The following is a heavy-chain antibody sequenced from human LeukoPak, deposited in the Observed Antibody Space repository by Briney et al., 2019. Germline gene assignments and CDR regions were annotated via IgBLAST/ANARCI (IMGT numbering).Heavy chain of an antibody. CDR2: ISSSSSYI. V-gene: IGHV3-21*01. D-gene: IGHD5-24*01. Sequence: GGSLRLSCAASGFTFSSYSMNWVRQAPGKGLEWVSSISSSSSYIYYADSVKGRFTISRDNAKNSLYLQMNSLRAEDTAVYYCARPWDELDGHNHAFDIWGQGTMVTVSS. J-gene: IGHJ3*02. CDR3: ARPWDELDGHNHAFDI. CDR1: GFTFSSYS.